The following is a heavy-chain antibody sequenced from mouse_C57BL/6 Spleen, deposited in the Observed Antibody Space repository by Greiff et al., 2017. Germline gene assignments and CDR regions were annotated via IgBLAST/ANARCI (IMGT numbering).Heavy chain of an antibody. Sequence: EVQLQQSGAELVRPGASVKLSCTASGFNIKDDYMNWVKQRPEQGLEWIGWIDPENGDTEYASKFQGKATITADTSSNTAYLQLSSLTAEDTAVYYCASNGWYFDVWGTGTTVTVSS. CDR2: IDPENGDT. J-gene: IGHJ1*03. V-gene: IGHV14-4*01. CDR3: ASNGWYFDV. CDR1: GFNIKDDY.